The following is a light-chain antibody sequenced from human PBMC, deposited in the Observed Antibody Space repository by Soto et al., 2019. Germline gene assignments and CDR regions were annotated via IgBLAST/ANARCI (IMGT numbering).Light chain of an antibody. J-gene: IGLJ1*01. Sequence: QSVLTQPPSVSGAPGQRVTISCTGSSSNIGPTYDVHWYQQLPGTAPKLLIYANTNRPSGVPDRFSGSKSGTSASQAITGLQAEDEADYFCQSYDSSLSGYVFGTGTKVTVL. CDR1: SSNIGPTYD. CDR3: QSYDSSLSGYV. V-gene: IGLV1-40*01. CDR2: ANT.